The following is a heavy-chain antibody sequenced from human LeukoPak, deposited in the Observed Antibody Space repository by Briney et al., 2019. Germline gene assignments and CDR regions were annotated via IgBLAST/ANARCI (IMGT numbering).Heavy chain of an antibody. D-gene: IGHD1-1*01. CDR2: INHSGST. J-gene: IGHJ3*02. CDR3: ARGPTTRRVRAFDI. Sequence: SGTLSLTCAVSGGSISGNNWWTWVRQPPGKGLEWIGEINHSGSTNYNPSLKSRVTISVDTSKNQFSLKLSSVTAADTAVYYCARGPTTRRVRAFDIWGQGTMVTVSS. CDR1: GGSISGNNW. V-gene: IGHV4-4*02.